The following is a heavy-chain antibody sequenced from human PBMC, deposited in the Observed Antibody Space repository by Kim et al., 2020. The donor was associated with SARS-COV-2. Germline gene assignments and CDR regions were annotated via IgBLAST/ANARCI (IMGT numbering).Heavy chain of an antibody. V-gene: IGHV3-11*01. CDR3: ARGFVGWHYYYYGMDV. CDR2: ISSSGSTI. D-gene: IGHD6-19*01. CDR1: GFTFSDYY. Sequence: GGSLRLSCAASGFTFSDYYMSWIRQAPGKGLEWVSYISSSGSTIYYADSVKGRFTISRDNAKNSLYLQMNSLRAEDTAVYYCARGFVGWHYYYYGMDVWGQGTTVTVSS. J-gene: IGHJ6*02.